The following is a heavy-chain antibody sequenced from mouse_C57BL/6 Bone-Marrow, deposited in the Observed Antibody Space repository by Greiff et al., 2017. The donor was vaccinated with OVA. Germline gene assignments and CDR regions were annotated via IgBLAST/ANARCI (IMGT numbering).Heavy chain of an antibody. J-gene: IGHJ1*03. V-gene: IGHV2-2*01. Sequence: VMLVESGPGLVQLSQSLPITCTVSGILLNSYGVQWVRQSPGRGLVWLGVIWGSGSTDYTAAIISRLSISKDNSKSQVFVKINSLKADDTAIYYCARSGRYWCFDVWGTGTTVTVSS. CDR2: IWGSGST. CDR3: ARSGRYWCFDV. CDR1: GILLNSYG.